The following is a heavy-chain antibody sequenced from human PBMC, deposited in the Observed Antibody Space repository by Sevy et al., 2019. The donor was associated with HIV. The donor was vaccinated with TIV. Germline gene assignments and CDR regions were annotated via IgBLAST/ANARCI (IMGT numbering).Heavy chain of an antibody. Sequence: GGSLRLSCAASGFTFSSFAISWVRQAPGKWLEWVSDISGSGGGKKYADSVKGRFTVSRDNAQNTVFLQMNNLRGEDTGLYYCAKEFYRGSYLEDWGQGTLVTVSS. D-gene: IGHD3-10*01. CDR2: ISGSGGGK. CDR3: AKEFYRGSYLED. J-gene: IGHJ4*02. CDR1: GFTFSSFA. V-gene: IGHV3-23*01.